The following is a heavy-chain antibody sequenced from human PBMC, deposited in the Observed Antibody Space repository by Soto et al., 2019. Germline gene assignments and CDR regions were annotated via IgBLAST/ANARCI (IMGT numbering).Heavy chain of an antibody. V-gene: IGHV1-46*01. CDR2: INPSGGST. CDR1: GYTLSGDY. CDR3: ARDLGLEQQSYYYYYYGMDV. Sequence: ASVNGACKGSGYTLSGDYVDWVRQANGQGLEWMGIINPSGGSTSYAQKFQGRVTMTRDTSTSTVYMELSSLRSEDTAVYYCARDLGLEQQSYYYYYYGMDVWGQGTTVTVS. D-gene: IGHD6-13*01. J-gene: IGHJ6*02.